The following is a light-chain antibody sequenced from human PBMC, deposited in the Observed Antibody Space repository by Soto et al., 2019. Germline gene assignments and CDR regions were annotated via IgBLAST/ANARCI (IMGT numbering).Light chain of an antibody. J-gene: IGLJ2*01. CDR2: DVK. CDR1: SSDVGAFDY. V-gene: IGLV2-14*03. Sequence: QSALTQPASVSGSPGQSIAISCTGTSSDVGAFDYVSWYQQHPGKAPRVMICDVKNRPSGISDRFSGSKSGNTASLTISGLQDEDEANYYCSSYTINSSVIFGGGTKVTVL. CDR3: SSYTINSSVI.